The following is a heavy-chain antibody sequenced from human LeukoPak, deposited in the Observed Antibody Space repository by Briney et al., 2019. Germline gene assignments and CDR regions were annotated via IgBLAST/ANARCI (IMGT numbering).Heavy chain of an antibody. Sequence: GGSLRLSCAASGFTFSSYEMNWVRQAPGMGLEWVSYISSSGSTIYYADSVKGRFTISRDNAKNSLYLQMNSLRAEDTAVYYCARGSWVRGGRRYWGQGTLVTVSS. CDR1: GFTFSSYE. CDR3: ARGSWVRGGRRY. D-gene: IGHD3-10*01. CDR2: ISSSGSTI. V-gene: IGHV3-48*03. J-gene: IGHJ4*02.